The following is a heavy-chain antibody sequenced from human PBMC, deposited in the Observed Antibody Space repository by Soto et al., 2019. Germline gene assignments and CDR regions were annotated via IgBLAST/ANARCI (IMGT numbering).Heavy chain of an antibody. J-gene: IGHJ3*02. CDR1: GIAFSDYG. CDR3: ANDGAGIAVTGHETFEI. V-gene: IGHV3-30*18. Sequence: QVQLVESGGGVVQPGKSLRLSCAASGIAFSDYGMHWVRQTPGKGLEWVALISYDGIYEYYADSVKGRFTLSRDNSKNTLYLQMTRLSTGDTAIYYCANDGAGIAVTGHETFEIWGQGTMVTVSS. CDR2: ISYDGIYE. D-gene: IGHD6-19*01.